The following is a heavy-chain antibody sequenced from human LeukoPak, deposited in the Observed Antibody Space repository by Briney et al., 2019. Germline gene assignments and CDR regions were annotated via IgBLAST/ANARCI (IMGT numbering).Heavy chain of an antibody. V-gene: IGHV1-8*03. Sequence: ASVKVSCKASGYTFTGYYMHWVRQAPGQGLEWMGWMNPNSGNTGYAQKFQGRVTITRNASISTAYMELSSLRSEDTAVYYCARGRTRGFDYWGQGTLVTVSS. J-gene: IGHJ4*02. CDR3: ARGRTRGFDY. CDR2: MNPNSGNT. CDR1: GYTFTGYY. D-gene: IGHD1-14*01.